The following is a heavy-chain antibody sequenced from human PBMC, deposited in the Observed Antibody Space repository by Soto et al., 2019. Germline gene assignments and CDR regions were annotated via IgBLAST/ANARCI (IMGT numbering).Heavy chain of an antibody. CDR2: ISYDGNRK. V-gene: IGHV3-30*03. CDR3: TRKGYGGRWSLDY. CDR1: GFTFSSYG. D-gene: IGHD5-12*01. Sequence: QVQLVESGGGVVQPGRSLRLSCAASGFTFSSYGMHWARQAPGEGLEWVAVISYDGNRKYYADSVKGRITISRDFSNKMVELHMSRLRVEETAVYFGTRKGYGGRWSLDYWGQGILVTVSS. J-gene: IGHJ4*02.